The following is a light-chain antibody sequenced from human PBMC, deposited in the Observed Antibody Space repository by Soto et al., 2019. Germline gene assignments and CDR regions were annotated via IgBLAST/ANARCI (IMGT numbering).Light chain of an antibody. CDR3: QQYNNWHPLT. J-gene: IGKJ4*01. CDR2: GAS. V-gene: IGKV3-15*01. Sequence: EIVMTQSPVTLSVSPGERATLSCRASQSVSNKLAWYQQKPGQAPRLLIYGASTRATGIPARFSGSGSGTEFTLIISSLQSEDFAVYYCQQYNNWHPLTFGGGTKVEIK. CDR1: QSVSNK.